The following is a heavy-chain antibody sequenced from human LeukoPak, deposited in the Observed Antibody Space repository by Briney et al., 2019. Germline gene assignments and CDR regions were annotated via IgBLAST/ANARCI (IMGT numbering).Heavy chain of an antibody. CDR2: MNPNSGNT. J-gene: IGHJ6*03. Sequence: GASVKVSCKASGYTFTSYDINWVRQATGQGLERMGWMNPNSGNTGYAQKFQGRVTMTRNTSISTAYMELSSLRSEDTAVYYCARGYCSSTSCYFYYYYYYMDVWGKGTTVTVSS. CDR3: ARGYCSSTSCYFYYYYYYMDV. CDR1: GYTFTSYD. V-gene: IGHV1-8*01. D-gene: IGHD2-2*01.